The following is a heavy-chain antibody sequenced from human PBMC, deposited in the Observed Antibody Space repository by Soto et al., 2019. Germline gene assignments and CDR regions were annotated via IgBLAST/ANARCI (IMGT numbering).Heavy chain of an antibody. CDR2: IKQDGSEE. CDR1: GFTFSSYW. D-gene: IGHD6-13*01. V-gene: IGHV3-7*01. CDR3: ARIAASGRGWDV. Sequence: EVQLVESGGGLVQPGGSLRLSCVDSGFTFSSYWMSWVRQAPVKGLEWVGNIKQDGSEENYVDSVKGRFIISRDNAKNSMYLPMNSLRAEDTAVYYCARIAASGRGWDVWGQGTTVVVSS. J-gene: IGHJ6*02.